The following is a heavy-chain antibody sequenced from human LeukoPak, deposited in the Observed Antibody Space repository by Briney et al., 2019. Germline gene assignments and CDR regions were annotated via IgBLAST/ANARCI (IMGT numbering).Heavy chain of an antibody. J-gene: IGHJ4*02. D-gene: IGHD3-10*01. Sequence: GGSLRLSCAASGFTFSNYAMNWVRQAPGKGLEWVSAISGSGGSTYYADSVKGRFTISRDNSKNTLYLQMNSLRAEDTAVYYCAKDRSYGSGSYHYWGQGTLVTVSS. CDR1: GFTFSNYA. V-gene: IGHV3-23*01. CDR3: AKDRSYGSGSYHY. CDR2: ISGSGGST.